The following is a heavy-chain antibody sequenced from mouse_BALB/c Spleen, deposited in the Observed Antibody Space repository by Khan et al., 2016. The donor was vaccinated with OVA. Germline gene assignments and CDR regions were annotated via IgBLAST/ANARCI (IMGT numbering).Heavy chain of an antibody. J-gene: IGHJ3*01. D-gene: IGHD4-1*01. CDR2: ISSGGDYT. CDR1: GFTFSSYS. CDR3: AYHCAGSFTY. Sequence: EVELVESGGDLVKPGGSLKLSCAASGFTFSSYSMSWVRQTPDKRLEWVASISSGGDYTYYPDSVKGRFTIPRDNAKNTLYLQLSDLKSEGTAMYYCAYHCAGSFTYWGQVTLVTVSA. V-gene: IGHV5-6*01.